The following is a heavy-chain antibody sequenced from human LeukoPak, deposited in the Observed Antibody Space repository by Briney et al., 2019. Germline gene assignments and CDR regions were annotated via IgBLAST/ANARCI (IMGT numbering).Heavy chain of an antibody. V-gene: IGHV4-59*01. Sequence: SETLSLTCTVSGGSISSYYWSWIRQPPGKGLEWIACISYSGSTKYNPSLKSRVTISVDTSKNQLSLKLSSVTAADTAVYYCAREPGFDSSGYLNWSDPWGQGTLVTVSS. D-gene: IGHD3-22*01. CDR2: ISYSGST. J-gene: IGHJ5*02. CDR3: AREPGFDSSGYLNWSDP. CDR1: GGSISSYY.